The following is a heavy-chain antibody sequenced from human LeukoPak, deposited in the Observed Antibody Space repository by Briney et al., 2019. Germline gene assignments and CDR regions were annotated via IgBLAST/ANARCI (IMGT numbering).Heavy chain of an antibody. J-gene: IGHJ6*02. CDR2: ISWDGGST. Sequence: GGSLRLSCAASGFTFDDYTMHWVCQAPGKGLEWVSLISWDGGSTYYADSVKGRFTISRDNSKNSLYLQMNSLRTEDTALYYCAKAGEGVAAAKLYYYYYYGMDVWGQGTTVTVSS. CDR3: AKAGEGVAAAKLYYYYYYGMDV. V-gene: IGHV3-43*01. CDR1: GFTFDDYT. D-gene: IGHD6-13*01.